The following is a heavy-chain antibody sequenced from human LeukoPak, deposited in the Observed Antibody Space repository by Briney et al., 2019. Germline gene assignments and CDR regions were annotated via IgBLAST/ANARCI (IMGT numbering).Heavy chain of an antibody. V-gene: IGHV4-59*08. CDR3: ARRGGDSSGNFDY. D-gene: IGHD3-22*01. J-gene: IGHJ4*02. Sequence: SETLSLTCTVSGGSISSYYWSWIRQPPGKGLEWIGYIYYSGGTNYNPSLKSRVTISVDTSKKQFSLRLSSVTAADTAVYYCARRGGDSSGNFDYWGQGTLVTVSS. CDR1: GGSISSYY. CDR2: IYYSGGT.